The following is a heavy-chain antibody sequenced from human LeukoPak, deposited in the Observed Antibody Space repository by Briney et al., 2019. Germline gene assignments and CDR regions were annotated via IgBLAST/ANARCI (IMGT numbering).Heavy chain of an antibody. D-gene: IGHD5-18*01. CDR3: ASSGGYSYGYSLDY. J-gene: IGHJ4*02. CDR2: IYYTGST. V-gene: IGHV4-61*01. Sequence: PSETLSLTCAVSGYSISSGYYWGWIRQSPGKGLESLGYIYYTGSTNYNPSLKSRVTMSVDTSRNQFFLRLSSVTAADTAVYYCASSGGYSYGYSLDYWGQGTLVTVSS. CDR1: GYSISSGYY.